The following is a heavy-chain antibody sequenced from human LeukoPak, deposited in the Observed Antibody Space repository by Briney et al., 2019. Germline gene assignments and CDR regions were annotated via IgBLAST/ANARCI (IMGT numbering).Heavy chain of an antibody. CDR1: DGSISSYY. V-gene: IGHV4-59*01. CDR3: SRLGQFFWNHFLDDY. D-gene: IGHD3-3*01. J-gene: IGHJ4*02. Sequence: SETLSLTCTVSDGSISSYYWSWLRQPPGKGLEYIGYIYYTGSTNYSPSLKSRATISLDTSKNQFSLRLRSVTAADTAVYYCSRLGQFFWNHFLDDYWGQGTLVTVSS. CDR2: IYYTGST.